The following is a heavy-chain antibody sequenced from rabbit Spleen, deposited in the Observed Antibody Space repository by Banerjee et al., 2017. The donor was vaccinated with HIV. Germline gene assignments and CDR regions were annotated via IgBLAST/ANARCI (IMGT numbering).Heavy chain of an antibody. CDR3: VRDLGYAGDTDHDYAYFNL. CDR2: IDPIFANT. Sequence: QLVESRGGLVTPGGSLKLSCKASGFDFSSYGMSWVRQAPGKGLEWIGYIDPIFANTYYASWVNGRFTISSHNAQNTLYLQLNSLTVADTATYYCVRDLGYAGDTDHDYAYFNLWGPGTRVTVS. V-gene: IGHV1S7*01. CDR1: GFDFSSYG. D-gene: IGHD4-2*01. J-gene: IGHJ4*01.